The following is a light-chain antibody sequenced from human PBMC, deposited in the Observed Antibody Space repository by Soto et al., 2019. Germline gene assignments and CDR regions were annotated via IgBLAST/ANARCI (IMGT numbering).Light chain of an antibody. V-gene: IGKV3-15*01. Sequence: EIVMTQSPATLSVSPGERATLSCRASQSVSSKLAWFQQKPGQAPSLLIYYVSTRATGVPVRFSGSGSGTEFTLTINSLQSEDFAVYFCQQYNNWPGTFGQGTKVEIK. CDR3: QQYNNWPGT. J-gene: IGKJ1*01. CDR2: YVS. CDR1: QSVSSK.